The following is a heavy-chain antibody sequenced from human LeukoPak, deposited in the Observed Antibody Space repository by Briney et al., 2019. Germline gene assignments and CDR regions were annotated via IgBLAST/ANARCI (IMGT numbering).Heavy chain of an antibody. V-gene: IGHV1-8*01. CDR3: ARTYDFWSGYKGGYYYYMDV. D-gene: IGHD3-3*01. J-gene: IGHJ6*03. CDR2: IKPISGIT. Sequence: GASVKVSCKTSGYTFTSYDINWVRQATGQGLEWMGWIKPISGITGNRQKIQCRVTMTRNTSISTAYMELSSLRSEDTAVYCCARTYDFWSGYKGGYYYYMDVWGKGTTVTVAS. CDR1: GYTFTSYD.